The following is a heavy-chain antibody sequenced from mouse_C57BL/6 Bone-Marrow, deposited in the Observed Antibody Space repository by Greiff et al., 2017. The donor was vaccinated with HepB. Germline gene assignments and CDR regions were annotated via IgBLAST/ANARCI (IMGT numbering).Heavy chain of an antibody. J-gene: IGHJ1*03. Sequence: EVKLVESGGGLVQPGGSLSLSCAASGFTFTDYYMSWVRQPPGKALEWLGFIRNKANGYTTEYSASVKGRFTISRDNSQSILYLQMNALRAEDSATYYCGRYKYGNYFYWYFDVWGTGTTVTVSS. CDR2: IRNKANGYTT. CDR3: GRYKYGNYFYWYFDV. V-gene: IGHV7-3*01. CDR1: GFTFTDYY. D-gene: IGHD2-10*02.